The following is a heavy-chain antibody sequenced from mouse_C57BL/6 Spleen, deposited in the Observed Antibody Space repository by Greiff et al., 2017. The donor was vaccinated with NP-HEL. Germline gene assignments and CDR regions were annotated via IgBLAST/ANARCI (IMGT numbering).Heavy chain of an antibody. CDR3: ARHEDPNFSMDY. CDR1: GYTFTEYT. V-gene: IGHV1-62-2*01. D-gene: IGHD4-1*02. Sequence: VKLQESGAELVKPGASVKLSCKASGYTFTEYTIHWVKQRSGQGLEWIGWFYPGSGSIKYNEKFKDKATLTADKSSSTVYMELSRLTSQDSAVYFCARHEDPNFSMDYWGQGTSVTVSS. CDR2: FYPGSGSI. J-gene: IGHJ4*01.